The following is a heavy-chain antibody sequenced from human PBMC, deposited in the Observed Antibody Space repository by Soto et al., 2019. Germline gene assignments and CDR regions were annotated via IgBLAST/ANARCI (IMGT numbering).Heavy chain of an antibody. V-gene: IGHV3-48*03. CDR3: ARDSRGGAARRPTFYY. D-gene: IGHD6-6*01. J-gene: IGHJ4*02. CDR2: IGRSGETI. Sequence: EVQLAESGGGLAQPGGSLRLSCVGSGFTFSSFEMNWVRQTPGKGLEWLSYIGRSGETIYYADSVKGRFTISRDNAESSLFLQMNGLRDEDTGIYYCARDSRGGAARRPTFYYWGRGTLVTVSS. CDR1: GFTFSSFE.